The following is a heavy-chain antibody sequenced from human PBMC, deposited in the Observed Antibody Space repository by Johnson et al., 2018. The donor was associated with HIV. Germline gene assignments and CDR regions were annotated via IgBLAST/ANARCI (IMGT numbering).Heavy chain of an antibody. CDR1: GFSFSSYD. Sequence: QVQLVESGGGVVQPGRSLRLSCAASGFSFSSYDMHWVRQAPGKGLAWVAVISYDGTNKYYADSVKGRFTISRDNSKNTLYLQMNRLRAEDTAVYYCARLPSGYSRDGFNVWGQGTMVTLSS. D-gene: IGHD5-18*01. V-gene: IGHV3-30*03. CDR2: ISYDGTNK. J-gene: IGHJ3*01. CDR3: ARLPSGYSRDGFNV.